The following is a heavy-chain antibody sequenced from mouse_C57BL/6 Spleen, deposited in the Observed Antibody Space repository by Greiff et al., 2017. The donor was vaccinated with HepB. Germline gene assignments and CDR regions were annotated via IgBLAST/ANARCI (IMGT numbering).Heavy chain of an antibody. CDR1: GFSLSTSGMG. CDR3: ARRAGIYYYGSSPYYAMDY. Sequence: QVTLKESGPGILQSSQTLSLTCSFSGFSLSTSGMGVSWIRQPSGKGLEWLAHIYWDDDKRYNPSMKSRLTISKDTSRNQVFLKITSVDTADTATYYCARRAGIYYYGSSPYYAMDYWGQGTSVTVSS. CDR2: IYWDDDK. V-gene: IGHV8-12*01. J-gene: IGHJ4*01. D-gene: IGHD1-1*01.